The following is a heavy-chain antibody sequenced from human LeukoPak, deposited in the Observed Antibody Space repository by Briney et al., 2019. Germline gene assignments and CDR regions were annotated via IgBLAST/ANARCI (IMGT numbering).Heavy chain of an antibody. Sequence: TSETLSLTCAVSGYSISSGYYWGWIRQPPGEGLEWIGSIYHSGSTYYNPSLKSRVTISVDTSKNQFSLKLSSVTAADTAVYYCARPSSDYYDSSGYSLWAFDIWGQGTMVTVSS. CDR1: GYSISSGYY. J-gene: IGHJ3*02. CDR3: ARPSSDYYDSSGYSLWAFDI. D-gene: IGHD3-22*01. V-gene: IGHV4-38-2*01. CDR2: IYHSGST.